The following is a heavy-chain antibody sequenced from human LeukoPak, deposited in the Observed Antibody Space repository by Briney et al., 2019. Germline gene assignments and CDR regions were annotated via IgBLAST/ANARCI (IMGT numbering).Heavy chain of an antibody. CDR3: ARDGSMGYSGYDSDRRYYYYGMDV. V-gene: IGHV1-46*01. CDR1: GYTFTSYY. J-gene: IGHJ6*02. Sequence: ASVKVSCKASGYTFTSYYMHWVRQAPGQGLEWMGIINPSGGSTSYAQKFQGRVTKTRDTSTSTVYMELSSLRSEDTAVYYCARDGSMGYSGYDSDRRYYYYGMDVWGQGTTVTVSS. D-gene: IGHD5-12*01. CDR2: INPSGGST.